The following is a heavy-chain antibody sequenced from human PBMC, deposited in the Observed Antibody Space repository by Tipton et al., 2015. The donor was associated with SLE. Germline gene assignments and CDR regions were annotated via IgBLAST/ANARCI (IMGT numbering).Heavy chain of an antibody. CDR2: FYYDGST. Sequence: TLSLTCTVSGGSISSYYWGWIRQPPGKGLEWIGYFYYDGSTNYNPSLKSRVSISGDTSKNQFSLKLRSVSAADTAMYYCARALWVDKDFEVPLAIRLRAFDIWGQGRMATVSS. D-gene: IGHD2-2*02. CDR3: ARALWVDKDFEVPLAIRLRAFDI. V-gene: IGHV4-59*01. J-gene: IGHJ3*02. CDR1: GGSISSYY.